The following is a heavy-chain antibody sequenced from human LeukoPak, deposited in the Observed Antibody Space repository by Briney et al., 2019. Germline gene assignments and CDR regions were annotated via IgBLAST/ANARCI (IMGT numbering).Heavy chain of an antibody. CDR3: AKDQWNPDY. Sequence: GGSLGLSCAASGFTFSSYGMHWVRQAPGKGLEWVAVVWDDGSSQNYADSVKGRFTISRDNSKNMLYLQMNSLRAEDTAVYYCAKDQWNPDYWGQGTLVSVSS. V-gene: IGHV3-33*06. CDR1: GFTFSSYG. J-gene: IGHJ4*02. D-gene: IGHD6-19*01. CDR2: VWDDGSSQ.